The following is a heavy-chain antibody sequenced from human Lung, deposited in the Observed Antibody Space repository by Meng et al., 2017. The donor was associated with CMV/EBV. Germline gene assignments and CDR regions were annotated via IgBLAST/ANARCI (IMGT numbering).Heavy chain of an antibody. CDR3: TTDRPRSGGKTHDY. CDR1: GSGFIFSNLW. V-gene: IGHV3-15*01. D-gene: IGHD4-23*01. J-gene: IGHJ4*02. CDR2: IKSKFDGETT. Sequence: EVQLVESXXGXVXXGGXLRHSCTGSGSGFIFSNLWINWVRQAPGKGLEWVGRIKSKFDGETTDYAAPVKGRFTISRDDSRNTLYLYMNSLKTEDTAVYYCTTDRPRSGGKTHDYWGQGTLVTVSS.